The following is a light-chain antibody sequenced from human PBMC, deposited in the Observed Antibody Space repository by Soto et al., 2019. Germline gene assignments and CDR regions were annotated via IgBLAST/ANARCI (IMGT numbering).Light chain of an antibody. J-gene: IGKJ4*01. Sequence: IHLSQSPSFLSASVGDRVTLTCRASQGISSSLAWYQQRAGKAPKLLIYAAPTLQSGAPSRFSGSGSGTDFALTISSLQPEDSATYYCQQLKSYPLTFGGGTKVDIK. CDR2: AAP. CDR1: QGISSS. V-gene: IGKV1-9*01. CDR3: QQLKSYPLT.